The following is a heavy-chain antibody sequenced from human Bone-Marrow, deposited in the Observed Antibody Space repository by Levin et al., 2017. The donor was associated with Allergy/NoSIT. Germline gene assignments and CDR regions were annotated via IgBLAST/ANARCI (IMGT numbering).Heavy chain of an antibody. Sequence: SETLSLTCTVSDGSISSASHYWGWIRQPPGKGLEWMGVIYYSGNTYYNPSLKSRVTISLDSSKAQFSLRVSSLTAADTAVYYCARYTVITMFDTWGQGILVTVSS. CDR1: DGSISSASHY. J-gene: IGHJ5*02. V-gene: IGHV4-39*01. D-gene: IGHD3-3*01. CDR3: ARYTVITMFDT. CDR2: IYYSGNT.